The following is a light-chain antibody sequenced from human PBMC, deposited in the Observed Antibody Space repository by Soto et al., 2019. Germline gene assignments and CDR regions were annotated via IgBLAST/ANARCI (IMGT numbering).Light chain of an antibody. CDR1: QSVTTY. J-gene: IGKJ5*01. V-gene: IGKV3-11*01. CDR2: DAS. CDR3: QQRSNWPPLIS. Sequence: EIVLTQSPDTLSLSPGERATLSCRASQSVTTYLAWYQQKPGQAPRLLIYDASNRATGIPARFSGSGSGTDFTLTISSLEPEDFAVYYCQQRSNWPPLISFGQGTRLDIK.